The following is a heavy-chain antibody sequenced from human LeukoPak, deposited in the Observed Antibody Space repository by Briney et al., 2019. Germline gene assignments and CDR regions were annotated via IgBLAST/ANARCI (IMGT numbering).Heavy chain of an antibody. V-gene: IGHV3-7*01. D-gene: IGHD3-10*01. CDR2: IKSDGSEQ. CDR1: GFIFSNYW. J-gene: IGHJ4*02. CDR3: AKEVGGSGSF. Sequence: GALRLSCAASGFIFSNYWMTWVRQTPEKGLEWVANIKSDGSEQYYVDSVKGRFTISRDNAKNSLYLQMNSLRAEDTAVYYCAKEVGGSGSFWGQGTLVTVSS.